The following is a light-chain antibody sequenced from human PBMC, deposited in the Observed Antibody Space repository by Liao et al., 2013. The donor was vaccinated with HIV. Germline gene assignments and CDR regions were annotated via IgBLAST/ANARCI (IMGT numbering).Light chain of an antibody. J-gene: IGLJ3*02. V-gene: IGLV3-1*01. CDR2: YDS. Sequence: SYDLTQPPSVSVSPGQTATITCSGDKLGDKYACWYQQKPGQSPLLVISYDSDRPSGIPERFSGSKSGNTATLTISGTQAMDEADYYCQAWDSSTGVFGGGTKVTVL. CDR3: QAWDSSTGV. CDR1: KLGDKY.